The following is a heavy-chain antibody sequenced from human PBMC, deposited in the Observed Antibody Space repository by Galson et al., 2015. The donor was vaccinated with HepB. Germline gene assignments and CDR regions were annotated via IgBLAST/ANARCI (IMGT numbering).Heavy chain of an antibody. CDR3: WSSGSLAPFDAFDI. V-gene: IGHV3-30*02. J-gene: IGHJ3*02. D-gene: IGHD3-22*01. Sequence: SLRLSCATSGFTFSSYGMHWVRQAPGKGLEWVAFIRYDGSNKYYADSVKGRFTISRDNSKNTLYLQMNSLRAEDTAVYYCWSSGSLAPFDAFDIWGQGTMVTVSS. CDR2: IRYDGSNK. CDR1: GFTFSSYG.